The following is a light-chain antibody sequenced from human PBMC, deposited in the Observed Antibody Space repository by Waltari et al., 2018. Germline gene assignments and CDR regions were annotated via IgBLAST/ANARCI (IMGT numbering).Light chain of an antibody. Sequence: VLTQSPGTLSLSPGERVTLSCRASQSVSGNYLAWYQQQPGQSPKLLIYETSTRATGGLDRFRGSGSGTEFTLTIDRREPEDFAVYFCQQDSASRHVTFGQGTRLEIK. J-gene: IGKJ5*01. CDR3: QQDSASRHVT. CDR1: QSVSGNY. V-gene: IGKV3-20*01. CDR2: ETS.